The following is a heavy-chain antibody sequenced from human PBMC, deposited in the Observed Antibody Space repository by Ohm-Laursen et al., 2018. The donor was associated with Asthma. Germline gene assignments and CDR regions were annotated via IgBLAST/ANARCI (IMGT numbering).Heavy chain of an antibody. J-gene: IGHJ4*02. V-gene: IGHV3-30*04. Sequence: SLRLSCAASGFTFRSYAMHWVRQAPGKGLEWVAVISYDGSNKYYADSVKGRFTISRDNSKNTLYLQMNSLRAEDTAVYYCAKDPRLVVVAAIPDYWGQGTLVTVSS. CDR1: GFTFRSYA. CDR2: ISYDGSNK. CDR3: AKDPRLVVVAAIPDY. D-gene: IGHD2-15*01.